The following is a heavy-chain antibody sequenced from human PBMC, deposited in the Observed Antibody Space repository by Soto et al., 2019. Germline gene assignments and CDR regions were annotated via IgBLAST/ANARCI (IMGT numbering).Heavy chain of an antibody. J-gene: IGHJ6*02. CDR3: ARENYVNGMDV. D-gene: IGHD1-7*01. CDR1: GYTFTSYY. V-gene: IGHV1-46*01. Sequence: GASVKVSCKASGYTFTSYYMHWVRQAPGQGLEWMGIINPSGGSTSYAQKFQGRVTMTRDTSTSTAYMELRSLRSDDTAVYYCARENYVNGMDVWGQGTTVTVSS. CDR2: INPSGGST.